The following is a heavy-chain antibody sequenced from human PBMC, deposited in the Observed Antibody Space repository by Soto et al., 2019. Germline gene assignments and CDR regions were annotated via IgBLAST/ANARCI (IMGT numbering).Heavy chain of an antibody. Sequence: LTCTVSGGSISSYYWSWIRQPPGKGLEWIGSVYYSGSTNYNPSLKSRVTISVDTSNIQFSLKLSSVTAADTAVYYCARHQCSSTTCNPYFDHWGQGTLVTVSS. D-gene: IGHD2-2*01. J-gene: IGHJ4*02. V-gene: IGHV4-59*08. CDR2: VYYSGST. CDR3: ARHQCSSTTCNPYFDH. CDR1: GGSISSYY.